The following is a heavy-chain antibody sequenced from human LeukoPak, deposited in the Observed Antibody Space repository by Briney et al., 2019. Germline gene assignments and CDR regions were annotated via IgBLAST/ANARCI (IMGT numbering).Heavy chain of an antibody. Sequence: GGSLRLSCAASGFTFSSYAMSLVRRAPGKGLEWVSASSRSGGSTYYADSVKGRFTISRDNSKNTLYLQMNSLRAEDTAVYYCAKTLPAASLYYCYGMDVWGQGTTVTVSS. J-gene: IGHJ6*02. D-gene: IGHD2-2*01. CDR1: GFTFSSYA. V-gene: IGHV3-23*01. CDR3: AKTLPAASLYYCYGMDV. CDR2: SSRSGGST.